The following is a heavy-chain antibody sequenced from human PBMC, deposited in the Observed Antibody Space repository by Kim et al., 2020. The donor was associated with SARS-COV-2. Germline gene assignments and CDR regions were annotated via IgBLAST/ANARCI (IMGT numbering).Heavy chain of an antibody. Sequence: GGSLRLSCATSGFTFIAYDMNWVRRAPGKGLEWLSFITKSSSTIYYANSVKGRFTISRDNAKNSLYLQMNSLRDEDTALYYCVRDRLGGAFDMWGQGTMVTVSS. V-gene: IGHV3-48*02. CDR3: VRDRLGGAFDM. CDR2: ITKSSSTI. CDR1: GFTFIAYD. J-gene: IGHJ3*02. D-gene: IGHD3-16*01.